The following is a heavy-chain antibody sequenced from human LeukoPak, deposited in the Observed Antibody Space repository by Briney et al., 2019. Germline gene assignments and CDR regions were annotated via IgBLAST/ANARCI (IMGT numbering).Heavy chain of an antibody. V-gene: IGHV4-34*12. D-gene: IGHD4-23*01. Sequence: SETLSLTCAVYGGSFSDYCWSWIRQTPGKGLEWVGEILHNGSTDYNPSLKSRVTISVDTSKNQFSLRLNSVTAADTAVYYCARFGYGGNSPDWGQGTLVTVSS. CDR2: ILHNGST. J-gene: IGHJ4*02. CDR3: ARFGYGGNSPD. CDR1: GGSFSDYC.